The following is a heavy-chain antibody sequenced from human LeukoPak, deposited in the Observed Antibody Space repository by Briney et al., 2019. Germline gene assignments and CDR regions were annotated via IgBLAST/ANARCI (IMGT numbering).Heavy chain of an antibody. D-gene: IGHD6-13*01. CDR2: ISSSGSAK. CDR1: GFTFSSYE. CDR3: ARGHIAYFDY. V-gene: IGHV3-48*03. Sequence: GGSLRLSCAASGFTFSSYEMNWVSQAPGKGLEWVSYISSSGSAKYYADSVRGRFTISRDNAENSLYLQMNSLRTEDTAVYYCARGHIAYFDYWGQGTLVTVSS. J-gene: IGHJ4*02.